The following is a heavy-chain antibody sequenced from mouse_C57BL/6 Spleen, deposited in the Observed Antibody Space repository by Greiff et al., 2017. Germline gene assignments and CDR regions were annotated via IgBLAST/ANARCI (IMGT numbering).Heavy chain of an antibody. D-gene: IGHD1-1*01. CDR1: GYTFTSYT. CDR2: INPSSGYT. CDR3: ASEYYGSSYWYFDV. V-gene: IGHV1-4*01. J-gene: IGHJ1*03. Sequence: QVQLKQSGAELARPGASVKMSCKASGYTFTSYTMHWVKQRPGQGLEWIGYINPSSGYTKYNQKFKDKATLTADKSSSTAYMQLSSLTSEDSAVYYCASEYYGSSYWYFDVGGTGTTVTVSS.